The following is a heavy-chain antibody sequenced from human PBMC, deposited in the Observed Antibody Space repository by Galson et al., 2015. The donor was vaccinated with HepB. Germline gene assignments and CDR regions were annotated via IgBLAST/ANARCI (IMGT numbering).Heavy chain of an antibody. CDR2: ISDDGSNK. V-gene: IGHV3-30-3*01. D-gene: IGHD2/OR15-2a*01. CDR3: ARETRIFMMGVGRPPATLDY. Sequence: SLRLSCAASGFTFRSYSIHWVRQAPGKGLEWVAGISDDGSNKYYADSVKGRFTISRDNFKNTLYLQVNSLRVEDTAVYYCARETRIFMMGVGRPPATLDYWGQGTLVTVSS. J-gene: IGHJ4*02. CDR1: GFTFRSYS.